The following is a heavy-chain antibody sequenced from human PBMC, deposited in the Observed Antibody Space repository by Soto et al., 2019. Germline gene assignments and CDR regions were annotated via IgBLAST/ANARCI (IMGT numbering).Heavy chain of an antibody. CDR3: AKDPPSPWTANWVDP. V-gene: IGHV3-23*01. Sequence: EEQVSESGGGFVQPGGSLRLSCAASGFNFNTFAMSWIRQAPGKGLEWVSHISSSGGSRDYVDFVRGRFTISRDNSKNVLFLQMNIMRADDTATYYCAKDPPSPWTANWVDPWGKGTLVTVSS. J-gene: IGHJ5*02. D-gene: IGHD1-1*01. CDR2: ISSSGGSR. CDR1: GFNFNTFA.